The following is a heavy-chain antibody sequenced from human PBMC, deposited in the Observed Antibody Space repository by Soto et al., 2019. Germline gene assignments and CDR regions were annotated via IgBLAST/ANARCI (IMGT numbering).Heavy chain of an antibody. J-gene: IGHJ6*02. Sequence: GGSLRLSWADAGFTFSNAWMNWIRQEPGKGLEWVGRIKSKTDGGTTDYAAPVKGRFTISRDDSKNTLYLQMNSLKTEDTAVYYCTTDRGYYVILTGPTYYDYYYVMDVWGQGTTVTVSS. CDR1: GFTFSNAW. CDR3: TTDRGYYVILTGPTYYDYYYVMDV. CDR2: IKSKTDGGTT. V-gene: IGHV3-15*07. D-gene: IGHD3-9*01.